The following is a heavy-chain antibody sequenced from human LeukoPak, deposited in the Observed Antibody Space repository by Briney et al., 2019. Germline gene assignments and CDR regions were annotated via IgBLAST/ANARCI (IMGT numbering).Heavy chain of an antibody. J-gene: IGHJ4*02. CDR1: GGSVSSGSYY. CDR3: ARLNYYDSSGHDY. V-gene: IGHV4-61*01. Sequence: SETLSLTCTVSGGSVSSGSYYWSWIRQPPGKGLEWIGYIYYSGRTNYNPSLKSRVTISVDTSKNQFSLKLSSVTAADTAVYYCARLNYYDSSGHDYWGQGTLVTVSS. CDR2: IYYSGRT. D-gene: IGHD3-22*01.